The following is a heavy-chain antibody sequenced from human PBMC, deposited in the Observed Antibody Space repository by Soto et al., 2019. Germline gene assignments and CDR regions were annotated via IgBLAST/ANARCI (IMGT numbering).Heavy chain of an antibody. CDR2: ITSTSVTM. J-gene: IGHJ3*02. Sequence: GRSLRLSCAASGFTFSTHSMNWVRQAPGKGLEWISYITSTSVTMYADSVKGRFTISRDNAKNSLYLQMNSLRAEDTAVYYCARARYSGYEKYTGSAYVAFVTWDQGPMVTVS. V-gene: IGHV3-48*04. CDR3: ARARYSGYEKYTGSAYVAFVT. D-gene: IGHD5-12*01. CDR1: GFTFSTHS.